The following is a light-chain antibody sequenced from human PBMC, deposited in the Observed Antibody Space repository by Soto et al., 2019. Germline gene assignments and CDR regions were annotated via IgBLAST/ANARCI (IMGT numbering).Light chain of an antibody. CDR1: QSISNF. CDR3: QQYVSSPRT. J-gene: IGKJ1*01. V-gene: IGKV3-20*01. Sequence: EIVLTQSPATLSLSPGERATLSCRASQSISNFLAWYQQKPGQAPRLLIYGASSRATGIPDRFSGSGSGTDFTLTISSLEPEDFAVYYCQQYVSSPRTFGQGTKVDIK. CDR2: GAS.